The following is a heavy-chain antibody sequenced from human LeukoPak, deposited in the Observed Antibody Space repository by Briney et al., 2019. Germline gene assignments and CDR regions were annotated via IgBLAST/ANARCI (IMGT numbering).Heavy chain of an antibody. D-gene: IGHD6-6*01. CDR3: ARRPYSRYRNWFDP. V-gene: IGHV4-34*01. CDR2: INHSGST. J-gene: IGHJ5*02. CDR1: GGSFSGYY. Sequence: PSETLSLTCAVYGGSFSGYYWSWIRQPPGKGLEWIGEINHSGSTNYNPSLKSRVTISVDTSKNQFSLKLSSVTAADTAVYYCARRPYSRYRNWFDPWGQGTLVTVSS.